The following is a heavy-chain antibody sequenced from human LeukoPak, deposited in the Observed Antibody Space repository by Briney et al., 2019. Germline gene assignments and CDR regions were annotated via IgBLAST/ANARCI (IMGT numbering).Heavy chain of an antibody. CDR3: ARDGRGSSWSLDY. J-gene: IGHJ4*02. CDR1: GGSISNYY. V-gene: IGHV4-59*01. D-gene: IGHD6-13*01. CDR2: ISYSGNT. Sequence: SETLSLTCTVSGGSISNYYWSWIRQPPGKGLEWIGYISYSGNTNYNPSLKSRATISADTSKNQVSLKLSSVTAADTAVYYSARDGRGSSWSLDYWGQGALVTVSS.